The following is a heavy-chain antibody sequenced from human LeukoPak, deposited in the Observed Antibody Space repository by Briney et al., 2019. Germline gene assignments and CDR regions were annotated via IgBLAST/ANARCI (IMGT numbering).Heavy chain of an antibody. J-gene: IGHJ4*02. D-gene: IGHD2-15*01. CDR2: ISWNSGSI. Sequence: GGSLRLSCAASGFTFDDYAMHWVRHVPGKGLEWVSGISWNSGSIDYADSVKGRFTISRDNAKSSLYLQMNSLRAEDTALYYCAKDYCSGGSCYTRFEYWGQGTLVTVSS. CDR1: GFTFDDYA. CDR3: AKDYCSGGSCYTRFEY. V-gene: IGHV3-9*01.